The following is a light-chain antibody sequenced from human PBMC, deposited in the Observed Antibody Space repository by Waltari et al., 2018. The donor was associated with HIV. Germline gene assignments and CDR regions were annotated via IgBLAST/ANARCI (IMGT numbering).Light chain of an antibody. V-gene: IGKV1-5*03. CDR2: KPS. J-gene: IGKJ4*01. Sequence: DIQLTQSPSTLSASVGDRVTITCRASQSISSWLAWYQQKPGKAPKLLIYKPSSLESGVPSRFSGSGSGTEFTLTISSLQPDDFATYYCRQHNSYPLTFGGGTKVEIK. CDR3: RQHNSYPLT. CDR1: QSISSW.